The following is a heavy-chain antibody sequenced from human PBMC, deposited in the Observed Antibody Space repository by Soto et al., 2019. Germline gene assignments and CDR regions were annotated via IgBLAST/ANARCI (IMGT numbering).Heavy chain of an antibody. V-gene: IGHV1-2*02. J-gene: IGHJ4*02. CDR3: ARDDIWFGEFIDY. D-gene: IGHD3-10*01. Sequence: PRASVKVSCKASGYTFTGYYMHWVRQAPGQGLEWMGWINPNSGGTNYAQKFQGGVTMTRDTSISTAYMELSRLRSDDTAVYYCARDDIWFGEFIDYWGQGTLVTVSS. CDR2: INPNSGGT. CDR1: GYTFTGYY.